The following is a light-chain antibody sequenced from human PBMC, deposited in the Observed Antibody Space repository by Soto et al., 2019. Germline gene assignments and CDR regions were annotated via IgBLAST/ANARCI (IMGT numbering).Light chain of an antibody. Sequence: VLTQSPGTQYLSPGERATLSCRASQTVRNKYLAWYQQKPGQAPRLLIYDASSRATGIPDRFSVGVSGTDFTLTISRLETEDGAVYYCQQYSSYPLTFGGGTKVDIK. CDR3: QQYSSYPLT. V-gene: IGKV3-20*01. CDR1: QTVRNKY. J-gene: IGKJ4*01. CDR2: DAS.